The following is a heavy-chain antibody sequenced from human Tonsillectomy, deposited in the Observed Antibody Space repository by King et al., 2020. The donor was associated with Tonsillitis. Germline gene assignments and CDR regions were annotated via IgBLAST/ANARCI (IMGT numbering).Heavy chain of an antibody. J-gene: IGHJ2*01. Sequence: VQLQESGPGLVKPSQTLSLTCTVSGSSISSDAYYWTWIRQYPGKGLECVGYISYSGNTFYNPSLRSRLTISVDTSKNQFSLKLSSVTAADTAVYYCARDVYYDSSFDLWGRGTLVTVSS. CDR2: ISYSGNT. V-gene: IGHV4-31*03. D-gene: IGHD3-3*01. CDR1: GSSISSDAYY. CDR3: ARDVYYDSSFDL.